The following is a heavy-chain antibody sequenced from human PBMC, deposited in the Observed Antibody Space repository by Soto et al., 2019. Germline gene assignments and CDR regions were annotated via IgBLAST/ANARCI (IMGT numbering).Heavy chain of an antibody. CDR1: GLSFSGYY. CDR3: ARGSDDFWSGYYRPAYNWFDP. V-gene: IGHV4-34*01. CDR2: INHSGST. D-gene: IGHD3-3*01. Sequence: PSETLSLTCAFYGLSFSGYYWSWIRQPPGKGLEWIGEINHSGSTNYNPSLKSRVTISVDTSKNQFSLKLSSVTAADTAVYYCARGSDDFWSGYYRPAYNWFDPWGQGTLVTVSS. J-gene: IGHJ5*02.